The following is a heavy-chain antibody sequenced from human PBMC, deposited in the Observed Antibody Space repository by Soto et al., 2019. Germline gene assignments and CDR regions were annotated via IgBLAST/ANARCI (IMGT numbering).Heavy chain of an antibody. CDR1: GGTISSNT. Sequence: SVKVSCKASGGTISSNTISLVRQAPGQGLEWMGRIIPILGIANYAQKFQGRVTITADKSTSTAYMELSSLRSEDTAVYYCFKQQLFPDAFDIWRQGTMVTVSS. CDR3: FKQQLFPDAFDI. D-gene: IGHD6-13*01. J-gene: IGHJ3*02. V-gene: IGHV1-69*02. CDR2: IIPILGIA.